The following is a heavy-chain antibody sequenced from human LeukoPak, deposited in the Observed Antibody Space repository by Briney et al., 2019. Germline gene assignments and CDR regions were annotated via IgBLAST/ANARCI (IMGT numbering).Heavy chain of an antibody. D-gene: IGHD2-2*01. CDR3: AKECSSTTCSDNY. CDR1: GFTFRSYV. Sequence: GGSLRLSCAASGFTFRSYVMRWVRQAPGKGLEWVSSISANGGSTYNADSVKGRFTISRDNSRNTLYLQMNSLRAEDTGVYYCAKECSSTTCSDNYWGQGTLVTVSS. CDR2: ISANGGST. J-gene: IGHJ4*02. V-gene: IGHV3-23*01.